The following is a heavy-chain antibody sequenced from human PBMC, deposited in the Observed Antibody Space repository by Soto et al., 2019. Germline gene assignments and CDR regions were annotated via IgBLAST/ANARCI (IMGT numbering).Heavy chain of an antibody. CDR3: ARGAGGRYYNDY. CDR2: INFDGTRT. D-gene: IGHD1-26*01. V-gene: IGHV3-74*01. CDR1: GFTFSSFW. J-gene: IGHJ4*02. Sequence: EVQLVESGGGLVQPGGSLRLSCAASGFTFSSFWMHWVRQGPGKGLVWLSRINFDGTRTTYAESVKGRFTISRDNAKDTVYLQMNSLRAEDTAVYYCARGAGGRYYNDYWGQGTLVTVSS.